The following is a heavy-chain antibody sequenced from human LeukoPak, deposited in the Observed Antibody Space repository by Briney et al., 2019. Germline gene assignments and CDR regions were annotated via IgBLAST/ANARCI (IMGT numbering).Heavy chain of an antibody. CDR1: GGSIGSYY. CDR3: AKAVYYYMDV. V-gene: IGHV4-4*09. CDR2: IYTSGST. J-gene: IGHJ6*03. Sequence: SETLSLTCTVSGGSIGSYYWSWIRQPPGKGLEWIGYIYTSGSTNYNPSLKSRVTISVDTSKNQFSLKLSSVTAADTAVYYCAKAVYYYMDVWGKGTTVTVSS.